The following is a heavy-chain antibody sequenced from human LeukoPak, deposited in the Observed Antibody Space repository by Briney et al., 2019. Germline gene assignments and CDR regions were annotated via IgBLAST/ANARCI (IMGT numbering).Heavy chain of an antibody. V-gene: IGHV4-59*01. CDR3: ARGERSGGSGLYMDV. J-gene: IGHJ6*03. CDR2: IYYSGTT. D-gene: IGHD2-15*01. Sequence: PSETLSLTCTVSGGSISSYYWSWIRQPPGKGLEWIGFIYYSGTTNYNPSLKSRVTISVDTSKNQFSLKLSSVTAADTAVYYCARGERSGGSGLYMDVWGKGTTVTVSS. CDR1: GGSISSYY.